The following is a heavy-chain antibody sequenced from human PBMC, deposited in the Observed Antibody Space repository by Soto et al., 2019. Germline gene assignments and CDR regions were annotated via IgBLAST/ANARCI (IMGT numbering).Heavy chain of an antibody. V-gene: IGHV4-59*07. CDR2: FYHSGNS. D-gene: IGHD3-16*01. Sequence: DALSLMCSVSGDSIWRYYWSWIRQSPEKGLEWIGYFYHSGNSNYNPSLKSRVTISVDTSKNQLSLSLRSVTAADTAVYFCARISSVDPYVYVNGCLDVWGHGTTVTVSS. J-gene: IGHJ6*02. CDR3: ARISSVDPYVYVNGCLDV. CDR1: GDSIWRYY.